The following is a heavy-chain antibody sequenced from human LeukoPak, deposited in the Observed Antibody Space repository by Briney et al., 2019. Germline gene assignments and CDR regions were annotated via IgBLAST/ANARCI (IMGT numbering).Heavy chain of an antibody. CDR2: IYTSGTT. D-gene: IGHD3-10*01. CDR3: ARVSLVRGAPDYYFDY. Sequence: SETLSLTCTVSGVSIRGYWSWIRQPAGQGLEWIGRIYTSGTTDHNPSLQSRVIISIDTSKNQFSLKVTSVTAADTAVYYCARVSLVRGAPDYYFDYWGQGTLVTVSS. J-gene: IGHJ4*02. CDR1: GVSIRGY. V-gene: IGHV4-4*07.